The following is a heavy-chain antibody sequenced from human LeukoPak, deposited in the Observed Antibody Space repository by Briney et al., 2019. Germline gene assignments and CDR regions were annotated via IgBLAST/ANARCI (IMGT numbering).Heavy chain of an antibody. Sequence: GGSLRLSCAASGFTFSSFALSWVRQAPGKGLEWVSSISGSGDSTYYMESVKGRFTISRDNSENTLYLQMNSLRADDTAVYYCASNPPETGDFNYWGQGTLVTVSS. CDR3: ASNPPETGDFNY. V-gene: IGHV3-23*01. CDR1: GFTFSSFA. J-gene: IGHJ4*02. CDR2: ISGSGDST. D-gene: IGHD7-27*01.